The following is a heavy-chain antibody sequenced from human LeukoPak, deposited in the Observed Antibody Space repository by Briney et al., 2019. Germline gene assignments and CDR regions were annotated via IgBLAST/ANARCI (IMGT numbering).Heavy chain of an antibody. J-gene: IGHJ2*01. CDR2: IYYPNNT. CDR3: ARQTIASVTGYMLFDL. D-gene: IGHD2-2*02. CDR1: VGSINSRDYY. Sequence: SETLSLNCSVSVGSINSRDYYWAWLRQPPGKGLEWVGSIYYPNNTVYNPFLKSRLFISLDASKNLFSLTLTSVTAADSAMYYCARQTIASVTGYMLFDLWGRGTSVIVSS. V-gene: IGHV4-39*02.